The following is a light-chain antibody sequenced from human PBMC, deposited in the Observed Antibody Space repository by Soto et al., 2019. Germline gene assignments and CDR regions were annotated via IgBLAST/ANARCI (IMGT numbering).Light chain of an antibody. CDR3: QQRTNGLT. CDR2: DAS. Sequence: EIVMTQSPGTLSLSPGERATLSCRASQTVSRYLAWYQQKPGQAPRLLIYDASKRATGIPARFSGSGFGTDFTLTISSLEPEDFAVYYCQQRTNGLTFGGGTKVDIK. CDR1: QTVSRY. V-gene: IGKV3-11*01. J-gene: IGKJ4*01.